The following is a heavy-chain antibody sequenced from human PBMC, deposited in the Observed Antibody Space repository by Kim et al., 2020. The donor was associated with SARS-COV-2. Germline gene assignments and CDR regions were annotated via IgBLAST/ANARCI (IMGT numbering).Heavy chain of an antibody. CDR3: TTEMSSGSWGADY. D-gene: IGHD3-10*01. V-gene: IGHV3-15*01. Sequence: GGSLRLSCAASGFTFSNAWMSWVRQAPGKGLEWVGRIKSKTDGGTTDYAAPVKGRFTISRDDSKNTLYLQMNSLKTEDTAVYYCTTEMSSGSWGADYCGQGTLVTVSS. CDR2: IKSKTDGGTT. CDR1: GFTFSNAW. J-gene: IGHJ4*02.